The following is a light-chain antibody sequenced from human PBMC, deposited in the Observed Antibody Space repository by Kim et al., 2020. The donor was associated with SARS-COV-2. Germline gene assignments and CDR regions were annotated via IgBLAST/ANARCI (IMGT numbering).Light chain of an antibody. CDR1: TSDVGSFDL. CDR3: CSYASRTAYV. Sequence: QSALTQPASVSGSPGQSITVSCTGSTSDVGSFDLVSWYQHHPGKAPKLLIYGVRQRPSGVSDRFSASKSGRVASLTISGLQAEDEADYYCCSYASRTAYVFGTGTKVTVL. CDR2: GVR. J-gene: IGLJ1*01. V-gene: IGLV2-23*02.